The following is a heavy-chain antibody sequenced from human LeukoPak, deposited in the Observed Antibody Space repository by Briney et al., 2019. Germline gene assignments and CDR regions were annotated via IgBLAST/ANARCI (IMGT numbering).Heavy chain of an antibody. J-gene: IGHJ4*02. CDR2: INPNSGGT. V-gene: IGHV1-2*02. CDR1: GYTFTGYY. Sequence: GASVKVSCKASGYTFTGYYMHWVRQAPGQGLEWMGWINPNSGGTNYAQKFQGRVTMTRDTSISTAYMELSRLRSDDTAVYYCAIDCSSTSCYSSEGSRNFDYWGQGTLVTVSS. CDR3: AIDCSSTSCYSSEGSRNFDY. D-gene: IGHD2-2*01.